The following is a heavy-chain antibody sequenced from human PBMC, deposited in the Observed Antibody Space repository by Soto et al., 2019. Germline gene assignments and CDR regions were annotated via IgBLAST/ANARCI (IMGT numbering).Heavy chain of an antibody. J-gene: IGHJ4*02. Sequence: QVQLVESGGGVVQPGRSLKLSCAASGFTFSTYAMHWLRQAPGKGLEWVAVISYDGINKYYADSVKGRFTISRDNSKNTLYLQMNSLRGEDTAVFYCARDGASYRGQGTPVIVSS. CDR2: ISYDGINK. V-gene: IGHV3-30-3*01. CDR1: GFTFSTYA. CDR3: ARDGASY. D-gene: IGHD3-16*01.